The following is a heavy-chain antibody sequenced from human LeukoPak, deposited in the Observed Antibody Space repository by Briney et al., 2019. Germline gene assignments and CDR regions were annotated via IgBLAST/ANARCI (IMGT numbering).Heavy chain of an antibody. J-gene: IGHJ4*02. V-gene: IGHV3-23*01. CDR2: ITSSAGTT. Sequence: PGGSLRLSCAASGFTFSSYAMSWVRQAPGRGLKWGAGITSSAGTTYSADSVKGRFTISRDNSKITLYLQMNSLRAEDMAVYYCAKERAPYYYGSGSYSYFDYWGQGTLVTVSS. CDR1: GFTFSSYA. D-gene: IGHD3-10*01. CDR3: AKERAPYYYGSGSYSYFDY.